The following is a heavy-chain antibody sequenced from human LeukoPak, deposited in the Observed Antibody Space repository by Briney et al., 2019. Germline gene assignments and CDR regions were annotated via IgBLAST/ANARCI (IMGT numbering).Heavy chain of an antibody. CDR2: IYGSGST. V-gene: IGHV4-59*08. D-gene: IGHD6-19*01. CDR1: GGSISSYY. J-gene: IGHJ4*02. CDR3: ARWYSSGWAFDY. Sequence: PSETLSLTCTVSGGSISSYYWSWIRQPPGKGLEWIGHIYGSGSTNYNPSLKSRVTLSVDTSKNQFSLKLSSVTAADRAVYYCARWYSSGWAFDYWGQGTLVTVSS.